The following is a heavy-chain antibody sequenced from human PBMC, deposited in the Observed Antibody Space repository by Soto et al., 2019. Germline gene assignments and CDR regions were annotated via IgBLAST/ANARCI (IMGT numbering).Heavy chain of an antibody. CDR2: ISAYNGNT. J-gene: IGHJ4*02. Sequence: ASVKVSCKASGYTFTSYGISWVRQAPGQGREWMGWISAYNGNTNYAQKLQGRVTMTTDTSTSTAYMELRSLRSDDTAVYYCARDSAGTTVTTSDYWGQGXLVTVSS. CDR1: GYTFTSYG. D-gene: IGHD4-17*01. CDR3: ARDSAGTTVTTSDY. V-gene: IGHV1-18*04.